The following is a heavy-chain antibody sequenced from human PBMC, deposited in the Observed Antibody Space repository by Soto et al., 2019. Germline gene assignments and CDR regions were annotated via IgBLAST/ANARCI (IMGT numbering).Heavy chain of an antibody. CDR3: ARDQAYYDFWSGYYSGYYYYYGMDV. Sequence: GGSLRLSCAASGFTFSSYAMHWVRQAPGKGLEWVAVISYDGSNKYYADSVKGRFTISRDNSKNTLYLQMNSLRAEDTAVYYCARDQAYYDFWSGYYSGYYYYYGMDVWGQGTTVTVSS. J-gene: IGHJ6*02. CDR2: ISYDGSNK. D-gene: IGHD3-3*01. CDR1: GFTFSSYA. V-gene: IGHV3-30-3*01.